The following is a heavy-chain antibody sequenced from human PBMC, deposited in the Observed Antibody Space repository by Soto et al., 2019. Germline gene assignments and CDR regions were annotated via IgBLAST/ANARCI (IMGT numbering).Heavy chain of an antibody. CDR1: ECTFICYA. J-gene: IGHJ4*02. CDR3: AKGAFGESQFFDY. CDR2: ISGSGGST. V-gene: IGHV3-23*01. Sequence: GGPLRVSCTASECTFICYAMNWVRKAPGRGLEWVSAISGSGGSTYYADSAKGRFTISRDNSKNTLYLQMNSLRAEDTAVYYCAKGAFGESQFFDYWGQGTLVTVSS. D-gene: IGHD3-10*01.